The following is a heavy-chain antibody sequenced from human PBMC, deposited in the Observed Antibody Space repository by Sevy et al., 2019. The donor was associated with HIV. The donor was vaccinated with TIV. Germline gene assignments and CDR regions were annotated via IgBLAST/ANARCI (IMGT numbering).Heavy chain of an antibody. CDR1: GYSFSDYW. V-gene: IGHV5-51*01. CDR2: IDPGDSVT. J-gene: IGHJ5*02. Sequence: GESLKISCKGSGYSFSDYWIGWVRQMPGKGLEWVGIIDPGDSVTTYSPSFQGQATISVDKSISTAYLQWNSLKASDTAIYYCARRSVRSLNNWFDPWGQGTLVTVSS. CDR3: ARRSVRSLNNWFDP. D-gene: IGHD3-10*01.